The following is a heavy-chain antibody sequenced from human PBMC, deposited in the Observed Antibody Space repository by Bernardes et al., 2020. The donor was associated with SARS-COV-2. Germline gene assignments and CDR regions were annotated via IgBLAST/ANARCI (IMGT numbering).Heavy chain of an antibody. CDR3: ARIIAELNAFDI. J-gene: IGHJ3*02. Sequence: GWSLRLSCAASGFTFSSYAMHWVRQAPGKGLEWVAVISYDGSNKYYAHSVKGRFTISRDNSKNTLYLQMNSLRAEDTAVYYCARIIAELNAFDIWGQGTMVTVSS. D-gene: IGHD1-26*01. CDR1: GFTFSSYA. V-gene: IGHV3-30-3*01. CDR2: ISYDGSNK.